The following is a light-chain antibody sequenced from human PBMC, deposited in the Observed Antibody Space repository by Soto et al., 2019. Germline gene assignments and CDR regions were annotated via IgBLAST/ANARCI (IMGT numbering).Light chain of an antibody. J-gene: IGKJ1*01. V-gene: IGKV1-5*01. Sequence: DIQMTQSPTTLSASIGDRVTITCRASQSISSWLAWYQQKTGKAPKLLIYDASKLESGVPSRFSGSGSGTEFRLAVSSLHPYDFATYYCQQYNTYYPTFGQGTKVEIK. CDR2: DAS. CDR3: QQYNTYYPT. CDR1: QSISSW.